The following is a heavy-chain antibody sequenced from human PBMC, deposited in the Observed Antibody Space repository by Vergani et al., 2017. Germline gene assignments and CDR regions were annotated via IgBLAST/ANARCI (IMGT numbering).Heavy chain of an antibody. Sequence: EVQLVQSGVEVKKPGESLRISCKGSGYSFTSSWISWVRQMPGKGREWMGRIDPSDSYTNYSPSFQGHVTXSADKSISTAYLQWSSLKASDTAMYYCARLGRMAYWXFDLWGRGTLVTVSS. CDR3: ARLGRMAYWXFDL. CDR1: GYSFTSSW. D-gene: IGHD5-24*01. V-gene: IGHV5-10-1*03. CDR2: IDPSDSYT. J-gene: IGHJ2*01.